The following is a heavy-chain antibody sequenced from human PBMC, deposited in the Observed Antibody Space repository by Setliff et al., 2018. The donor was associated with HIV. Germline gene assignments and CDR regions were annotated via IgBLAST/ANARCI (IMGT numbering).Heavy chain of an antibody. CDR2: ISWDGTST. CDR3: AKDMKYRRAADNSFDY. J-gene: IGHJ4*02. CDR1: GFTFDDYT. D-gene: IGHD6-13*01. Sequence: GGSLRLSCAASGFTFDDYTMHWVRQAPGKGLEWVSLISWDGTSTYYADSVKGRFTISRDNSNNSLYLQMNSLITEDTALYYCAKDMKYRRAADNSFDYWGQGTLITVSS. V-gene: IGHV3-43*01.